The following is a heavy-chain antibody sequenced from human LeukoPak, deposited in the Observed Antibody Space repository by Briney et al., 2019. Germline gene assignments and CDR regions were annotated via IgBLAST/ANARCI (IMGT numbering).Heavy chain of an antibody. D-gene: IGHD1-26*01. CDR2: IRFDASNQ. CDR3: ARDPYSGRYGDYYYYYMDV. CDR1: GFTSSSYG. J-gene: IGHJ6*03. V-gene: IGHV3-30*02. Sequence: GGSLRLSCAASGFTSSSYGMHWVRQAPGKGLEWMAFIRFDASNQQYTDSVKGRFTISRDNSKNTLYLQMNSLRPEDTAVYYCARDPYSGRYGDYYYYYMDVWGKGTTVTISS.